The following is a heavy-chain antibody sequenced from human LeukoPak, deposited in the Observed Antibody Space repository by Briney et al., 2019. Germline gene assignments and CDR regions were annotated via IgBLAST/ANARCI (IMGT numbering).Heavy chain of an antibody. Sequence: PGGSLRLSCAASGFTFSSYGMHWVRQAPGKGLEWVAVISYDGSNKYYADSVKGRFTISRDNSKNTLYLRMNSLRAEDTAVYYCAKDLHYGMDVWGQGTTVTVSS. V-gene: IGHV3-30*18. CDR1: GFTFSSYG. CDR3: AKDLHYGMDV. CDR2: ISYDGSNK. J-gene: IGHJ6*02.